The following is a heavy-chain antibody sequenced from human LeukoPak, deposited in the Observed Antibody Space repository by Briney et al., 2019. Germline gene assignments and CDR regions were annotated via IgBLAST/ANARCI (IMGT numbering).Heavy chain of an antibody. J-gene: IGHJ3*02. Sequence: GGSLRLSCAASGFTFSSYWMSWVRQAPGKGLEWVANIKQDGSEKYYVDSVKGRFTISRDNAKNSLYLQMNSLRAEDTAVYDCASYLASDAFDIWGHGTMVTVSS. CDR1: GFTFSSYW. CDR3: ASYLASDAFDI. CDR2: IKQDGSEK. V-gene: IGHV3-7*01.